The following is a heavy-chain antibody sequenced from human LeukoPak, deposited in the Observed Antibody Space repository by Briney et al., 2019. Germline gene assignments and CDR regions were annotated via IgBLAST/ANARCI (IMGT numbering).Heavy chain of an antibody. CDR1: GFTFSSYG. D-gene: IGHD1-26*01. CDR3: AKALNSGSYYDDAFDI. J-gene: IGHJ3*02. V-gene: IGHV3-30*18. CDR2: IWSDGSNK. Sequence: PGRSLRLSCAASGFTFSSYGMHWVRQAPGKGLEWVTVIWSDGSNKYYADSVKGRFTISRDNSKNTLYLQMNSLRAEDTAVYYCAKALNSGSYYDDAFDIWGQGTMVTVSS.